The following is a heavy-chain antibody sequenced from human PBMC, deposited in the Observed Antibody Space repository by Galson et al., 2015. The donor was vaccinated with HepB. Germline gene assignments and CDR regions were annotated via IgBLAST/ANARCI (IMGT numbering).Heavy chain of an antibody. D-gene: IGHD1-26*01. J-gene: IGHJ4*02. CDR2: VSSSSSYT. CDR1: GFTFSDYY. Sequence: SLRLSCAASGFTFSDYYMSWIRQAPGKGLEWVSYVSSSSSYTNYADSVKGRFTISRDNAKNSLYLQMNSLRAEDTAVYYCARVRGSYYFDYWGQGTLVTVSS. CDR3: ARVRGSYYFDY. V-gene: IGHV3-11*06.